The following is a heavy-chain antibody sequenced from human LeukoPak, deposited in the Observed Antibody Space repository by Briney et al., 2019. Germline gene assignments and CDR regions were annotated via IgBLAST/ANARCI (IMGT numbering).Heavy chain of an antibody. D-gene: IGHD5-18*01. Sequence: SETLSLTCTVSGGSISSYYWSWIRQHPGKGLEWIGYIYYSGSTYYNPSLKSRVTISVDTSKNQFSLKLSSVTAADTAVYYCARGSTAIMYYFDYWGQGTLVTVSS. CDR3: ARGSTAIMYYFDY. J-gene: IGHJ4*02. V-gene: IGHV4-59*06. CDR2: IYYSGST. CDR1: GGSISSYY.